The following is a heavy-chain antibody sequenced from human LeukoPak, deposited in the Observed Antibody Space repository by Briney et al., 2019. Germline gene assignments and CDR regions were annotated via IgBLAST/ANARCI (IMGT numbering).Heavy chain of an antibody. V-gene: IGHV4-34*01. D-gene: IGHD6-19*01. CDR1: GGSFSGYY. Sequence: PSETLSLTCAVYGGSFSGYYWSWIRQPPGKGLEWIGEINHSGSTNYNPSLKSRVTVSVDTSKNQFSLKLSSVTAADTAVYYCARGQWLVPFQHWGQGTLVTVSS. J-gene: IGHJ1*01. CDR2: INHSGST. CDR3: ARGQWLVPFQH.